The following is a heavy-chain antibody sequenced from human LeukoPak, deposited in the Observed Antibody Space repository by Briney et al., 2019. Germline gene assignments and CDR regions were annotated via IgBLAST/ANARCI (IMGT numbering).Heavy chain of an antibody. CDR3: ARLTGVASAVVY. D-gene: IGHD5-18*01. Sequence: SETLSLTCTVSGGSISSSSYYWGWIRQPPGKGLEWIGSIYYSGSTYYNPSLKSRVTISVDTSKNQFSLKLSSVTAADTAVYYCARLTGVASAVVYWGQGTLVTVSS. CDR2: IYYSGST. V-gene: IGHV4-39*01. J-gene: IGHJ4*02. CDR1: GGSISSSSYY.